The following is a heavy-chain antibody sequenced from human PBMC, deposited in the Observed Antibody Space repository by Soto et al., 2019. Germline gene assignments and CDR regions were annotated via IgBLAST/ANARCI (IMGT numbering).Heavy chain of an antibody. Sequence: VQLLDSGGGLVQPGGSLRLSCAASGFTFSSSAMSWVRQAPGKGLEWVSAVSGSGGTTYYADSVRGRFTISRDNSKNTLYLQMNSLRAEDTAIYFCAICTVDTIVTSGWCHYLDPWGQGTLVTVSS. D-gene: IGHD6-19*01. CDR3: AICTVDTIVTSGWCHYLDP. CDR2: VSGSGGTT. V-gene: IGHV3-23*01. J-gene: IGHJ5*02. CDR1: GFTFSSSA.